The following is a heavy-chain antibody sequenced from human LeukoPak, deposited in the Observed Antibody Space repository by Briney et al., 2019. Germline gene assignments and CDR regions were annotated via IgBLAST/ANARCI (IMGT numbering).Heavy chain of an antibody. CDR1: GYTFTSYG. Sequence: ASVKVSCKASGYTFTSYGISWVRQAPGQGLEWMGWISAYNGNTNYARKLQGRVTMTTDTSTSTAYMELRSLRSDDTAVYYCARDPHYYDSSGYGDYWGQGTLVTVSS. CDR2: ISAYNGNT. CDR3: ARDPHYYDSSGYGDY. V-gene: IGHV1-18*01. J-gene: IGHJ4*02. D-gene: IGHD3-22*01.